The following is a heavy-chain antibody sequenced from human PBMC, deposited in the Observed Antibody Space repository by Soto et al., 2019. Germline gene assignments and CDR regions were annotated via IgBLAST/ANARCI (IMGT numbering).Heavy chain of an antibody. CDR3: ARGIFCGGDCSYVY. J-gene: IGHJ4*02. D-gene: IGHD2-21*02. Sequence: ASVKVSCKASGYTFTSYEINWVRQATGQGLEWMGWMNPNSGNTGYAQKFQGRVTMTRNTSISTAYMELSSLRSEDTVVYYCARGIFCGGDCSYVYWGQGTLVTVSS. CDR2: MNPNSGNT. CDR1: GYTFTSYE. V-gene: IGHV1-8*01.